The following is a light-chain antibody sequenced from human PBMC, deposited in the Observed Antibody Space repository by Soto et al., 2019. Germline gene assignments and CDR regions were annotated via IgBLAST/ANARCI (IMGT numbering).Light chain of an antibody. Sequence: QSALTQPRSVSGSPGQSVTISCTGTSNDVGGYNYVSWYQQHPCKAPKLMIYDVSKRPSGVPDRCSGSKSGNTASLTLSGLQGEDEADYYCCSYAGTYTPVLFGGATKLTVL. CDR1: SNDVGGYNY. CDR3: CSYAGTYTPVL. CDR2: DVS. V-gene: IGLV2-11*01. J-gene: IGLJ2*01.